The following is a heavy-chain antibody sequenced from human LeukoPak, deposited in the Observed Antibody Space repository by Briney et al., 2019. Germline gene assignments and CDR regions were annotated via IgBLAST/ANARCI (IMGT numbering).Heavy chain of an antibody. J-gene: IGHJ4*02. V-gene: IGHV3-66*01. CDR3: ARGYSSSSFFDY. CDR1: GFTFSGNY. D-gene: IGHD6-6*01. CDR2: IYSGETT. Sequence: GGSLRLSCAASGFTFSGNYISWVRQSPGKGLEWVSVIYSGETTYYADSVKGRFTLSRDNFKNTVYLQMNSLRAEDTAVYYCARGYSSSSFFDYWGQGTLVTVSS.